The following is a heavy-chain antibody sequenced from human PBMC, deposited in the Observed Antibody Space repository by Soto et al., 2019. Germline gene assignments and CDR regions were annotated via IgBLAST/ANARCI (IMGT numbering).Heavy chain of an antibody. CDR2: ISGSGGST. CDR1: RFTFSSYA. J-gene: IGHJ4*02. Sequence: GGSLRLSCAASRFTFSSYAMSWVRQAPGKGLEWVSAISGSGGSTYYADSVKGRFTISRDNSKNTLYLQMNSLRAEDTAVYYCAKELGYCSSTSCYPYYFDYWGQGTLVTVSS. CDR3: AKELGYCSSTSCYPYYFDY. D-gene: IGHD2-2*01. V-gene: IGHV3-23*01.